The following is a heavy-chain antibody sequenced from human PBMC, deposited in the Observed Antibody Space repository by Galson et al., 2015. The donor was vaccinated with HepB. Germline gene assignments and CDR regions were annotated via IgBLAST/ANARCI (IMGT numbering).Heavy chain of an antibody. CDR1: GDSVSSKSAI. J-gene: IGHJ4*02. Sequence: CAISGDSVSSKSAIWNWIRQSPSRGLEWLGRTYYRSKWYFHYADSVRGRITINPDTSKNQFSLPLNSVTPEDTAMYYCARLDPGGDSWLLNYFDYWGQGTLVTVSP. D-gene: IGHD6-13*01. V-gene: IGHV6-1*01. CDR2: TYYRSKWYF. CDR3: ARLDPGGDSWLLNYFDY.